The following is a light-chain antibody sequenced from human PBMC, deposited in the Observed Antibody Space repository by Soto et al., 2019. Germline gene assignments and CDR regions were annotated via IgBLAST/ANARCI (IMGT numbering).Light chain of an antibody. CDR1: QSVSSSY. V-gene: IGKV3D-20*02. J-gene: IGKJ5*01. CDR2: GAS. CDR3: QQRSNWPPIP. Sequence: IRLTKSPDALSLYPGERATLSCRASQSVSSSYLAWYQQKPGQAPRLLIYGASSRATGIPDRFSGSGSGTDFTLTISRLEPGDFGVYYCQQRSNWPPIPSGQGTRLE.